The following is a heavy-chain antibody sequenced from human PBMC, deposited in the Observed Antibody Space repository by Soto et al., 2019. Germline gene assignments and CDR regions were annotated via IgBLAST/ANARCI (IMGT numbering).Heavy chain of an antibody. V-gene: IGHV3-23*01. CDR3: AKDRVGGDTRYYYDGMDV. D-gene: IGHD1-26*01. CDR1: GFTFSSYA. CDR2: ISGRGGST. J-gene: IGHJ6*02. Sequence: GGSLRLSCAASGFTFSSYAMSWVRQAPGKGLEWVSAISGRGGSTYYAASVKGRFTTSRDNSTTPLYLQMNSLRAEDTAVYYWAKDRVGGDTRYYYDGMDVWGQGTTVTVSS.